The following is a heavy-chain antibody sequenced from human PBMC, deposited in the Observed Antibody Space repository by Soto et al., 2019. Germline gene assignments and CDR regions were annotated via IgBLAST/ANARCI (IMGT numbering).Heavy chain of an antibody. Sequence: PGGSLRLSCAASGFTFINYAMSWFRQAPGEGREWVSTISGNGANTHYADSVKGRFSISRDNSKNTLYIQMDSLRAEDTAVYYCAKDYGSSRYFFDYWGQGALVTVSS. CDR3: AKDYGSSRYFFDY. CDR2: ISGNGANT. J-gene: IGHJ4*02. D-gene: IGHD6-19*01. V-gene: IGHV3-23*01. CDR1: GFTFINYA.